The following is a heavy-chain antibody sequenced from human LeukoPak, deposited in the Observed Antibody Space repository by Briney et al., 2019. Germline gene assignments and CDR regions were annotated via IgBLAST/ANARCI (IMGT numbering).Heavy chain of an antibody. CDR3: ARDLSTSSGDYYAMDV. CDR1: GFTFSSYA. J-gene: IGHJ6*02. Sequence: GGSLRLSCAASGFTFSSYAVHWGRQAPGKGLEWVAVISYDGSNKYYEDSVKGRFTISRDNSKNTLYLQMNSPRAEDTAVYYCARDLSTSSGDYYAMDVWGQGTTVTVSS. D-gene: IGHD6-19*01. V-gene: IGHV3-30-3*01. CDR2: ISYDGSNK.